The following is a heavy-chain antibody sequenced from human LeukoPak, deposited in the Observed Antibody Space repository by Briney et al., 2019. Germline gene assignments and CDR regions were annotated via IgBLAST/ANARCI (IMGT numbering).Heavy chain of an antibody. Sequence: ASVKVSRKASGYTFTGYYMHWVRQAPGQGLEWVGWINPNSGGTNYAQKFQGRVTMTRDTSISTAYMELSRLRSDDTAVYYCARGVAAAGTGDAFDIWGQGTMVTVSS. V-gene: IGHV1-2*02. CDR2: INPNSGGT. D-gene: IGHD6-13*01. J-gene: IGHJ3*02. CDR1: GYTFTGYY. CDR3: ARGVAAAGTGDAFDI.